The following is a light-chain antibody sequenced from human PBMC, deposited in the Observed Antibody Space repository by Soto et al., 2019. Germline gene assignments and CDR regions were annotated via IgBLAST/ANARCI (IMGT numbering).Light chain of an antibody. Sequence: DIQVTQSPSSLSASVGDRVTITCRASQSIDNYLNWYKQKVGKAPKLLIYTASSLQSGVPSRFSGSGSGTDFTLTISSLQPEDFATYYCQQSYSSSITSCQRTRLEIK. J-gene: IGKJ5*01. CDR3: QQSYSSSIT. CDR2: TAS. CDR1: QSIDNY. V-gene: IGKV1-39*01.